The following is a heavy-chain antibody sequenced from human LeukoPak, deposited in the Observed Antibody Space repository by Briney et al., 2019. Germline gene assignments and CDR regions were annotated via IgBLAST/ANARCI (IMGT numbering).Heavy chain of an antibody. J-gene: IGHJ4*02. V-gene: IGHV3-21*01. CDR3: AREGSSSLNY. D-gene: IGHD6-6*01. CDR1: GFTFSSYS. CDR2: ISSSSSYI. Sequence: PGGSLRLSCAASGFTFSSYSMNWVRQAPGKRLEWVSSISSSSSYIYYADSVKGRFTISRDNAKNSLYLQMNSLRAEDTAVYYCAREGSSSLNYWGQGTLVTVSS.